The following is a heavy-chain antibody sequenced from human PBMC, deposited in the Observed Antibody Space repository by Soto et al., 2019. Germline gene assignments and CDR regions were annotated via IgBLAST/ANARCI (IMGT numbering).Heavy chain of an antibody. CDR2: IVVGSGNT. D-gene: IGHD2-2*01. CDR3: AADRDCSSTSCYDAFDI. V-gene: IGHV1-58*01. Sequence: ASVKVSCKASGFTFTSSAVQWVRQARGQRLEWIGWIVVGSGNTNYAQKFQERVTINRDMSTSTAYMELSSLRSEDTAVYYCAADRDCSSTSCYDAFDIWGQGTMVTVSS. CDR1: GFTFTSSA. J-gene: IGHJ3*02.